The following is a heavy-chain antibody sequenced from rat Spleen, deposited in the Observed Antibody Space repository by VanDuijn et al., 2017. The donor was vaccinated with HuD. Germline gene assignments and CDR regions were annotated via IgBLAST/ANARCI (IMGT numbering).Heavy chain of an antibody. V-gene: IGHV5-20*01. J-gene: IGHJ2*01. D-gene: IGHD1-5*01. CDR2: INYDGSST. Sequence: EVQLVESGGGLVQPGRSMNLSCTVSGFTFSDYYMAWVRQAPTKGLEWVATINYDGSSTYYRDSVKGRFTISRDDAKSTLYLQMDSLRSEDTATYYCTTGIQPRHWGQGVMVTVSS. CDR3: TTGIQPRH. CDR1: GFTFSDYY.